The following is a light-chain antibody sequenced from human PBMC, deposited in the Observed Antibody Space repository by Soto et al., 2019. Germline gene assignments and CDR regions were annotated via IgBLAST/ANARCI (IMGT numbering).Light chain of an antibody. V-gene: IGKV1-6*01. Sequence: IQMTQSPSSLSASVGDRVTITCRASRYIRSDLSWYQQRPGQAPKVLIYAASSLQSGVPSRFSGSGSGTDFTLTISSLQSEDFAVYHCQQYNNWPPFTFGPGTKVDIK. CDR2: AAS. J-gene: IGKJ3*01. CDR1: RYIRSD. CDR3: QQYNNWPPFT.